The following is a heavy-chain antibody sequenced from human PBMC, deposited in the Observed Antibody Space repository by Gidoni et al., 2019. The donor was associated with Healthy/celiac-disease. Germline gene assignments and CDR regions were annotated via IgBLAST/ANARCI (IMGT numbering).Heavy chain of an antibody. CDR2: IIPIFGTA. CDR1: GGTFSSYA. CDR3: GAGWLRGNYYYGMDV. V-gene: IGHV1-69*01. J-gene: IGHJ6*02. Sequence: QVQLVQSGAEVKKAGSSVKGSCKASGGTFSSYAISGVRQAPGQGLEWMGGIIPIFGTANYAQKVQGRVTITADESTSTAYMELSSLRSEDTAVYYCGAGWLRGNYYYGMDVWGQGTTVTVSS. D-gene: IGHD5-12*01.